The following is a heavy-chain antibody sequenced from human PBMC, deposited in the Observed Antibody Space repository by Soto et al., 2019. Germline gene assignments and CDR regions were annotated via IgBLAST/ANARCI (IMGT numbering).Heavy chain of an antibody. J-gene: IGHJ5*02. CDR2: IYYSGST. V-gene: IGHV4-59*01. D-gene: IGHD3-10*01. CDR1: GGSISSYY. CDR3: ARDPGSGSYYGWFDP. Sequence: PSETLSLTCIVSGGSISSYYWNWIRQPPGKGLEWIGYIYYSGSTNYNPSLKSRVTISVDTSKNQFSLKLSSVTAADTAVYYCARDPGSGSYYGWFDPWGQGTLVTVSS.